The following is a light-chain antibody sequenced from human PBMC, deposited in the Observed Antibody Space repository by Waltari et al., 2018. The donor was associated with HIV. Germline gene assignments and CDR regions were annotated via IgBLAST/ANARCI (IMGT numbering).Light chain of an antibody. J-gene: IGLJ3*02. Sequence: QSALTQPASVSGSPGQSIPISCTGTSSDVGGYNYVPWYQRHPGKAPKLIIYDVSNRPSGVSIRFSGSKSGNRASLTISGLQAEDEADYYCSSYTSSSTRVFGGGTTVTVL. CDR1: SSDVGGYNY. CDR2: DVS. CDR3: SSYTSSSTRV. V-gene: IGLV2-14*03.